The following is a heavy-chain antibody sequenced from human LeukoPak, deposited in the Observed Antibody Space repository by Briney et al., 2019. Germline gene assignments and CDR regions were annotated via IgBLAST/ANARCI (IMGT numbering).Heavy chain of an antibody. D-gene: IGHD2-2*01. V-gene: IGHV3-20*04. J-gene: IGHJ3*02. CDR1: GFTFDDYG. CDR3: AREDCSSTSCSDAFDI. Sequence: PGGSLRLSCAASGFTFDDYGMSWVRQALGKGLEWVSGINWNGGSTGYADSVKGRFTISRDNAKNSLYLQMNSLRAEDTALYYCAREDCSSTSCSDAFDIWGQGTMVTVSS. CDR2: INWNGGST.